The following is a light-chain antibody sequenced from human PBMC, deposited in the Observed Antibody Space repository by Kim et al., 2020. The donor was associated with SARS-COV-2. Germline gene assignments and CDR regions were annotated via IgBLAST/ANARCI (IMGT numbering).Light chain of an antibody. J-gene: IGKJ2*04. CDR2: DAS. CDR3: QQRSNWPPMWS. Sequence: SPRERATLSCRASQSVSSYLAWYQQKPGQVPRLLIYDASNRATGIPARFSGSGSGTDFTLTISSLEPEDFAVYYCQQRSNWPPMWSFGQGTKLEI. CDR1: QSVSSY. V-gene: IGKV3-11*01.